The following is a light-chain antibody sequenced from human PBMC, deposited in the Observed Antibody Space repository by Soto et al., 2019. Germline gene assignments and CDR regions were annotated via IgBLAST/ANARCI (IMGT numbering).Light chain of an antibody. Sequence: QLVLTQWPSASASLGASVKVTCTLSRGHSTYAIAWHQQQPEKGPRYLMKVNSDGSHTKGDGIPDRFSGSSSGAERYLTISSLQSEDEADYYCQTWGTGIQVFGGGTKVTVL. CDR3: QTWGTGIQV. CDR2: VNSDGSH. J-gene: IGLJ2*01. CDR1: RGHSTYA. V-gene: IGLV4-69*01.